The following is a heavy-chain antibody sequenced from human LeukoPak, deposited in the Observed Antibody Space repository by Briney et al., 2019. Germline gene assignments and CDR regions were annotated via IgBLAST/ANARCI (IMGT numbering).Heavy chain of an antibody. CDR2: ISGSGGST. D-gene: IGHD3-16*02. V-gene: IGHV3-23*01. J-gene: IGHJ4*02. Sequence: GGSLRLSCAASGFSFSGYGMSWVRQAPGKGLEWVSAISGSGGSTYYADSVKGRFTISRDNSKNTLYLQMNSLRAEDTAVYYCAKDLYPHGYWGQGTLVTVSS. CDR3: AKDLYPHGY. CDR1: GFSFSGYG.